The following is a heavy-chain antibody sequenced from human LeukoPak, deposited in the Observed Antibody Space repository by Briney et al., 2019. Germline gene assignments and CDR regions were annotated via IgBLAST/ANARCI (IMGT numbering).Heavy chain of an antibody. CDR1: GGSISSGDYY. CDR3: ASVLGLRYFDWFDY. Sequence: PSETLSLTCTVSGGSISSGDYYWSWIRQPPGKGLEWIGYIYYSGSTYYNPSLKSRVTISVDTSKNQFSLKLSSVTAPDTAVYYCASVLGLRYFDWFDYWGQGTLVTVSS. CDR2: IYYSGST. D-gene: IGHD3-9*01. V-gene: IGHV4-30-4*08. J-gene: IGHJ4*02.